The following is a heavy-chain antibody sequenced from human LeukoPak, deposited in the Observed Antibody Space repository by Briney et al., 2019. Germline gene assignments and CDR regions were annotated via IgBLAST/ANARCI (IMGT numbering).Heavy chain of an antibody. CDR1: GGSFTTYY. V-gene: IGHV4-34*01. CDR3: ARITMIVVVISAGPRVCGPIDY. Sequence: SETLSLTCAVYGGSFTTYYWSWIRQPPGKGLEWIGEINHNEFTNYNPSLKNRVTITIDTSKKQFSLKLSSVTAADTAVYYCARITMIVVVISAGPRVCGPIDYWGQGTLVTVSS. D-gene: IGHD3-22*01. J-gene: IGHJ4*02. CDR2: INHNEFT.